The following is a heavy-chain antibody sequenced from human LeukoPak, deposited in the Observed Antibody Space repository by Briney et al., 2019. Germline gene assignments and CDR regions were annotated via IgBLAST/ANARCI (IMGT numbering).Heavy chain of an antibody. CDR1: GFTFNYYS. CDR3: ARGGVGYSSSWDFDY. D-gene: IGHD6-13*01. V-gene: IGHV3-21*01. CDR2: ISSTSSYI. Sequence: GGSLRLSCAASGFTFNYYSMNWVRQAPGMGLEWVSSISSTSSYIYYADSVKGRFTISRDNAKNSLSLQVNSLRAEDTAVYYCARGGVGYSSSWDFDYWGQGTLVTVSS. J-gene: IGHJ4*02.